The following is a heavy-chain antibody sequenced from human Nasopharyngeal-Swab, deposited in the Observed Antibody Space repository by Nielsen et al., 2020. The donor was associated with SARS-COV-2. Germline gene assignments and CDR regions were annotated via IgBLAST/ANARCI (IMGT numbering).Heavy chain of an antibody. J-gene: IGHJ4*02. V-gene: IGHV3-30*14. D-gene: IGHD1-26*01. Sequence: GGSLRLSCAASGFTFTDYTMHWVRQPPGQGLEWVAIMSYNGSNRYYADSVKGRFTSSRDNSKNTLYLQMTSLRAEDTAVYYCARGSRRAIVGATAYWGQGTLVTVSS. CDR2: MSYNGSNR. CDR1: GFTFTDYT. CDR3: ARGSRRAIVGATAY.